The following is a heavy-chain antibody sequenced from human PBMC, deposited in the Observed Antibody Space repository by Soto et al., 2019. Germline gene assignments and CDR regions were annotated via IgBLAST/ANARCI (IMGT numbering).Heavy chain of an antibody. D-gene: IGHD3-10*01. Sequence: PGGSLRLSCASSGFTVSNAWMNWVRQAPGKGLEWVGRIKSKTDGGTTDYTAPVKGRFTISRDDSQNTLYLQMNSLKAEDTAVYYCARDLMVRGVIDVYWGQGTLVTVSS. CDR2: IKSKTDGGTT. CDR1: GFTVSNAW. CDR3: ARDLMVRGVIDVY. V-gene: IGHV3-15*07. J-gene: IGHJ4*02.